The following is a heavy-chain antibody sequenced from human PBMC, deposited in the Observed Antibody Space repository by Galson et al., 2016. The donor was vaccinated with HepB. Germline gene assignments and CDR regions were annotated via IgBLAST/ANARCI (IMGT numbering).Heavy chain of an antibody. V-gene: IGHV3-23*01. CDR3: VKHAGTHITGWSSDY. CDR2: ITRIDGTT. D-gene: IGHD6-19*01. J-gene: IGHJ4*02. Sequence: SLRLSCAASGFTFTDYAMSWVRQAPGKGLEWVSSITRIDGTTYYAQSVRGRFTVSRDNSQNTLYLQMNSLRVDDTALYYCVKHAGTHITGWSSDYWGRGTLVTVSS. CDR1: GFTFTDYA.